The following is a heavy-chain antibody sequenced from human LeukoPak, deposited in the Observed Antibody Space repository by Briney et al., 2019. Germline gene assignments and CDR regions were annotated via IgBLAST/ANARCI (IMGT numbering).Heavy chain of an antibody. Sequence: PGGSLRLSCAASGFTFSSYGMHWVRQAPGKGLEWVAVISYDGSNKYYADSVKGRFTISRDNSKNTLYLQMNSLRAEDTAVYYCARDRGSSWTLDYWGQGTPVTVSS. CDR1: GFTFSSYG. CDR2: ISYDGSNK. D-gene: IGHD6-13*01. CDR3: ARDRGSSWTLDY. J-gene: IGHJ4*02. V-gene: IGHV3-30*03.